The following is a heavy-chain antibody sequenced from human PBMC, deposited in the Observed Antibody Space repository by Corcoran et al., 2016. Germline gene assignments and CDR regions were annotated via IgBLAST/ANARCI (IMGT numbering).Heavy chain of an antibody. Sequence: QLQLQESGPGLVKPSETLSLTCTVSGGSISSSSYYWGWIRQPPGKGLEWIGSIYYSGSTYYNPSLKSRVTISVDTSKNQFSLKLSSVTAEDTTVYYCARHKGYSSSWNWFDPWGQGTLVTVSS. V-gene: IGHV4-39*01. J-gene: IGHJ5*02. CDR2: IYYSGST. D-gene: IGHD6-13*01. CDR1: GGSISSSSYY. CDR3: ARHKGYSSSWNWFDP.